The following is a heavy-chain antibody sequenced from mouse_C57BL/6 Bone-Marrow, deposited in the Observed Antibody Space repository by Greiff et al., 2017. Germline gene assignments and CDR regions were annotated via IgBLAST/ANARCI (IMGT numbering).Heavy chain of an antibody. CDR3: TRDSYDYDWFAY. CDR2: ISSGGDYI. V-gene: IGHV5-9-1*02. J-gene: IGHJ3*01. CDR1: GFTFSSYA. Sequence: EVKLMESGEGLVKPGGSLKLSCAASGFTFSSYAMSWVRQTPEKRLEWVAYISSGGDYIYYADTVKGRFTISRDNARNTLYLQMSSLKSEDTAMYYCTRDSYDYDWFAYWGQGTLVTVSA. D-gene: IGHD2-4*01.